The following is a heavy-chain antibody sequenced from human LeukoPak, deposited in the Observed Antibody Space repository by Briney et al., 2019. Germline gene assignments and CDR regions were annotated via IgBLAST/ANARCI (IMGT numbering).Heavy chain of an antibody. CDR2: INQDGSEM. Sequence: PGGSLRLSCAASGFTFSSYAMSWVRQAPGKGLEWVANINQDGSEMYYVDSVKGRFTISRDNDKNALYLQMNSLRAEDTAVYYCARKYGGNLDDWGQGTLVTVSS. D-gene: IGHD4-23*01. V-gene: IGHV3-7*04. CDR1: GFTFSSYA. CDR3: ARKYGGNLDD. J-gene: IGHJ4*02.